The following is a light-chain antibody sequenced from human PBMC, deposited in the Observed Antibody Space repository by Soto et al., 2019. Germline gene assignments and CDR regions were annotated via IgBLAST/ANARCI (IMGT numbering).Light chain of an antibody. CDR3: QHFHTSPLT. J-gene: IGKJ4*01. CDR2: WAS. Sequence: DIVLTQSPDSLAVSLGETATINCKSSQSVLYSVNNKNYLACYQQKPGQPPKLLIYWASNRESGVPDRFSGSGSGTDFTLTISSLQAEDVAVYHCQHFHTSPLTFGGGTKVEIK. V-gene: IGKV4-1*01. CDR1: QSVLYSVNNKNY.